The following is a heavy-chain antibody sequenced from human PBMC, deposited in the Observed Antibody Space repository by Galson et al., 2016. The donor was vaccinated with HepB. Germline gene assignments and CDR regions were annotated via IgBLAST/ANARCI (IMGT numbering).Heavy chain of an antibody. CDR1: GFTFSSYA. CDR2: ISGSGRMT. V-gene: IGHV3-23*01. J-gene: IGHJ3*02. CDR3: SQEGGGSSSWYRAFDI. Sequence: SLRLSCAASGFTFSSYAMSWVRQAPGKGLEWVSAISGSGRMTYNADSVKGRFTISRDNSKNTLYLKMNSLRAEDTAVYYCSQEGGGSSSWYRAFDIWGQGTMVTVSS. D-gene: IGHD6-13*01.